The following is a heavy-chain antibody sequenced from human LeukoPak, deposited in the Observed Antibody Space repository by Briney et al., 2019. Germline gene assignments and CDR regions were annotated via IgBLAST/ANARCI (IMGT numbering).Heavy chain of an antibody. D-gene: IGHD3-22*01. CDR1: GGTFSSYA. Sequence: WVKVSRKASGGTFSSYAISWVRQAPGQGLEWIGKIIPILGIANYAQKFQGRVTITADKSTSTAYMELSSLRSEDTAVYYCARGGSSYYDSSGYQSYWGQGTLLTVSS. CDR3: ARGGSSYYDSSGYQSY. J-gene: IGHJ4*02. V-gene: IGHV1-69*04. CDR2: IIPILGIA.